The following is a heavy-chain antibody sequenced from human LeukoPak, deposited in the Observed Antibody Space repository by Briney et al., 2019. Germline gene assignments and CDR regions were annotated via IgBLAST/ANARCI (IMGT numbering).Heavy chain of an antibody. Sequence: ASVKVSCKASGYTLINYVITWVRQAPGQGLEWMGWINPNSGGTNYAQKFQGRVHMTRDSTISTANMELSRLRSNNTAVDYCAREWYGGNPVYYYYGMDVWGQGTTVTVSS. CDR3: AREWYGGNPVYYYYGMDV. D-gene: IGHD4-23*01. J-gene: IGHJ6*02. V-gene: IGHV1-2*02. CDR2: INPNSGGT. CDR1: GYTLINYV.